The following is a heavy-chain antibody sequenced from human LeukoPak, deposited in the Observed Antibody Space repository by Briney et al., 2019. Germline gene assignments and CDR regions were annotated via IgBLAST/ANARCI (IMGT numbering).Heavy chain of an antibody. D-gene: IGHD5-18*01. CDR2: IYSGGST. CDR3: ARDPDGYRQGHHFDY. J-gene: IGHJ4*02. CDR1: GFTVSSNY. Sequence: PGGSPRLSCAASGFTVSSNYMSWVRQAPGKGLEWVSVIYSGGSTYYADSVKGRFTISRDNSKNTLYLQMNSLKAEDTAVYYCARDPDGYRQGHHFDYWGQGTLVTVSS. V-gene: IGHV3-66*01.